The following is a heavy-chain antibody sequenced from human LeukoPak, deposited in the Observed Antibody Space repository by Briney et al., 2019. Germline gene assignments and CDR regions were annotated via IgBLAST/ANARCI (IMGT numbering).Heavy chain of an antibody. CDR2: IWYDGSNK. CDR3: AKDKSSSSSLDY. J-gene: IGHJ4*02. D-gene: IGHD6-6*01. V-gene: IGHV3-33*06. CDR1: GFTFSSYG. Sequence: GGSLRLSCAASGFTFSSYGMHWVRQAPGKGLEWVAVIWYDGSNKYYADSVKGRFTISRDSSKNTLYLQMNSLRAEDTAVYYCAKDKSSSSSLDYWGQGTLVTVSS.